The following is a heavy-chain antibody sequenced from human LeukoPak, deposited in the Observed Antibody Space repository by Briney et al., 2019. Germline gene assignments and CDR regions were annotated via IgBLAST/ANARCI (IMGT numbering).Heavy chain of an antibody. CDR3: ARGGPDTAVGGIPFDY. V-gene: IGHV3-48*02. D-gene: IGHD5-18*01. Sequence: TGGSLRLSCAVSGFTFSDYGMHWVRQAPGKGLEWVSYISSSSSNINYGDSVKGRFTISRDNAKNSVYLQMNSLRDEDTAVYNCARGGPDTAVGGIPFDYWGQGTLVTVSS. CDR1: GFTFSDYG. J-gene: IGHJ4*02. CDR2: ISSSSSNI.